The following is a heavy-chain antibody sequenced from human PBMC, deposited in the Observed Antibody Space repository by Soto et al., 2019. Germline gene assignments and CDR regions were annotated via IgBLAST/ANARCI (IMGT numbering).Heavy chain of an antibody. CDR2: INHSGST. CDR1: GGSFSGYY. CDR3: ARTGITFGGVIVQGYMDV. V-gene: IGHV4-34*01. Sequence: QVQLQQWGAGLLKPSETLSLTCAVYGGSFSGYYWSWIRQPPGKGLEWIGEINHSGSTNYSPSLKSRVTISVDTSKNQFSLKLSSVTAADTAVYYCARTGITFGGVIVQGYMDVWGKGTTVTVSS. J-gene: IGHJ6*03. D-gene: IGHD3-16*02.